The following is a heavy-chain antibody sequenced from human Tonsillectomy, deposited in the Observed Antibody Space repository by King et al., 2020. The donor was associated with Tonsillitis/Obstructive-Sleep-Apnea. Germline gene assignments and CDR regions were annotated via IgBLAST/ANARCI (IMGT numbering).Heavy chain of an antibody. J-gene: IGHJ3*02. CDR3: ARDVYDSTDTFDI. CDR2: ISGYNGNT. Sequence: QLVQSGGEVKQPGASVKVSCKASGYTFTRYGISWVRQAPGQGLEWMGWISGYNGNTYYAQKLQGRVTMTTDTSTNTAYMELRSLRSDDTAVYYCARDVYDSTDTFDIWGQGTMVTVSS. CDR1: GYTFTRYG. V-gene: IGHV1-18*01. D-gene: IGHD3-22*01.